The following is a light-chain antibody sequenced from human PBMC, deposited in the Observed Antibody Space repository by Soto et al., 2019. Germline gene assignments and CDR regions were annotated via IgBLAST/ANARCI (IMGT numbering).Light chain of an antibody. CDR1: QSISSY. Sequence: EIVLTQSPATLSLSPEERATLSCRASQSISSYLAWYQQKPGQAPRLLIYDAFNRATGIPARFSGSGSGTDFTLTISSLEPEDFAVYYCQQRSNWFTFGPGTKVDIK. V-gene: IGKV3-11*01. J-gene: IGKJ3*01. CDR2: DAF. CDR3: QQRSNWFT.